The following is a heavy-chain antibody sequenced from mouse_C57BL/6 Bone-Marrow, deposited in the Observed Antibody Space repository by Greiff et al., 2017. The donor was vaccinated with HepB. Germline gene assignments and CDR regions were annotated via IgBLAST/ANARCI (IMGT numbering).Heavy chain of an antibody. V-gene: IGHV5-12*01. CDR2: ISNGGGST. J-gene: IGHJ3*01. D-gene: IGHD2-5*01. CDR3: ARGAYYSNFAWFAY. Sequence: EVKLMESGGGLVQPGGSLKLSCAASGFTFSDYYMYWVRQTPEKRLEWVAYISNGGGSTYYPDTVKGRFTISRDNAKNTLYLQMSRLKSEDTAMYYCARGAYYSNFAWFAYWGQGTLVTVTA. CDR1: GFTFSDYY.